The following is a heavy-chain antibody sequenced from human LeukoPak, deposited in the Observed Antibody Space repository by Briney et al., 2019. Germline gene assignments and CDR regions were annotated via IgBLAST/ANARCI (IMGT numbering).Heavy chain of an antibody. CDR3: AAQVSGSYIV. V-gene: IGHV1-69*05. J-gene: IGHJ4*02. CDR1: GGTFSSYA. Sequence: SVKVSCKASGGTFSSYAISWVRQAPGQGLEWMGGIIPIFGTANYAQKFQSRVTITTDESTSTAYMELSSLRSEDTAVYYCAAQVSGSYIVWGQGTLVTVSS. CDR2: IIPIFGTA. D-gene: IGHD1-26*01.